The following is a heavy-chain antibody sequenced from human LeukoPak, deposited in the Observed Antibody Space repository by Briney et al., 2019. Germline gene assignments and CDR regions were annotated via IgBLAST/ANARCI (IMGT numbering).Heavy chain of an antibody. V-gene: IGHV4-34*01. CDR2: INHSGHT. Sequence: SETLSLTCAVPGTSFSSYYWSWIRQSPEKGLEWIGEINHSGHTNNNPSLKSRVTMSVDTANNRFSLSLSSVTAADTAVYFCARMTTGHDYWGQGILVTVSS. J-gene: IGHJ4*02. D-gene: IGHD4-17*01. CDR1: GTSFSSYY. CDR3: ARMTTGHDY.